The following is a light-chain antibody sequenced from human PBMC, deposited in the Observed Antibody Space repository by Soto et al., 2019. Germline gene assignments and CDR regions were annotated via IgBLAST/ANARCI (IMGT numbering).Light chain of an antibody. J-gene: IGKJ4*01. CDR1: QSVSSN. V-gene: IGKV3-15*01. CDR3: QQYNNWPLT. CDR2: GAS. Sequence: EIVMTQSPATLSVSPGERATLSCRASQSVSSNLAWYQQKPGQAPRLLIYGASTRATVIPARFSGSGSGTEFTLTISSLQSEDFAVYYCQQYNNWPLTLGGGTKVDIK.